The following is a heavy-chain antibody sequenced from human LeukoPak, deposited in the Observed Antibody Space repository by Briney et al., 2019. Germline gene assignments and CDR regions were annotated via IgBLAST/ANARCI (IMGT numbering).Heavy chain of an antibody. CDR2: IYYSGST. V-gene: IGHV4-39*07. Sequence: ETLSLTCTVSGDSVRSSSYFWAWIRQPPGKGLEWIANIYYSGSTYYNPSLKSRVTITLDTSKNQFSLNLTSVTAADTALYYCAREMRLGYSLDYWGQGTLVTVSS. CDR3: AREMRLGYSLDY. J-gene: IGHJ4*02. CDR1: GDSVRSSSYF. D-gene: IGHD5-18*01.